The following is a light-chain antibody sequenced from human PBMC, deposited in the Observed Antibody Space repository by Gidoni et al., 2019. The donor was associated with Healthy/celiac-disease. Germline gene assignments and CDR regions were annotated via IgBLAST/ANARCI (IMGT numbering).Light chain of an antibody. J-gene: IGKJ3*01. CDR3: QQYGSSPPLFT. V-gene: IGKV3-20*01. CDR1: QSVSSSY. Sequence: EIVLTQSPGTLSLSPGERATLSCRASQSVSSSYLAWYQQTPGQAPRLLIYGASSRATGIPDRFSGSGSGTDFTLTISRLEPEDFAVYYCQQYGSSPPLFTFXPXTKVDIK. CDR2: GAS.